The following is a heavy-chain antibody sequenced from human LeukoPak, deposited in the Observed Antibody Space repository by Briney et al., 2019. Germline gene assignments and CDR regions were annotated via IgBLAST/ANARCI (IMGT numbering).Heavy chain of an antibody. CDR1: GFIVSSTY. Sequence: PGGSLRLSCAASGFIVSSTYVSWVRQPPGKGLEWVANINHDGNEKYYVDSVAGRFTVSRDNAKKSLFLQMNNLRAEDTAVYYCARSPAPGTCDYWGQGALVMVSS. CDR3: ARSPAPGTCDY. V-gene: IGHV3-7*03. J-gene: IGHJ4*02. CDR2: INHDGNEK. D-gene: IGHD6-13*01.